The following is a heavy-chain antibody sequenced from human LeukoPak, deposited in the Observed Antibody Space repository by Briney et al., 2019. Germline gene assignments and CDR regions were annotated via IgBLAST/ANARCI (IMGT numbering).Heavy chain of an antibody. CDR2: ISWNSGSI. CDR1: GFTFDDYA. Sequence: GGSLRLSCAASGFTFDDYAMHWVRQAPGKGLEWVSGISWNSGSIGYADSVKGRFTISRDNSKNTLYLQMNSLRADDTAVYYCAKSGRTSCRTSCYYFDYWGQGTLVTVSS. D-gene: IGHD2-2*01. CDR3: AKSGRTSCRTSCYYFDY. J-gene: IGHJ4*02. V-gene: IGHV3-9*01.